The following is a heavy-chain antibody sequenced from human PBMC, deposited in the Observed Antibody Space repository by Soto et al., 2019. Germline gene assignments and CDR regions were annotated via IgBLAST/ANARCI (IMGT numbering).Heavy chain of an antibody. J-gene: IGHJ6*02. CDR1: GSLPVESISTYF. V-gene: IGHV4-34*01. CDR3: ATARFSQWSQDYYGLDV. D-gene: IGHD3-3*01. Sequence: QVHLQHWGPGLLKPSETLSLTCGVSGSLPVESISTYFWTWILQTPGKGLEWIGEVSHSGSPNSSPSTKRRVSLSFAASMNQLHLTLTSVTASDTDVYYCATARFSQWSQDYYGLDVWGQGTTVAVSS. CDR2: VSHSGSP.